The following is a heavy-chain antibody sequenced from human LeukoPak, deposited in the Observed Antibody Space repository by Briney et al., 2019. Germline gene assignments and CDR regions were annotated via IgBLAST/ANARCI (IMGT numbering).Heavy chain of an antibody. D-gene: IGHD1-14*01. CDR3: ARWVFGMSNYFDY. V-gene: IGHV1-2*02. CDR2: INTNSGGT. Sequence: ASVKVSCKASGYTFTGYYTHWVRQAPGQGLEWMGWINTNSGGTKYAQKFQGRVTMTRDTSISTAYMELSRLRSDDTAVYYCARWVFGMSNYFDYWGQGTLVTVSS. J-gene: IGHJ4*02. CDR1: GYTFTGYY.